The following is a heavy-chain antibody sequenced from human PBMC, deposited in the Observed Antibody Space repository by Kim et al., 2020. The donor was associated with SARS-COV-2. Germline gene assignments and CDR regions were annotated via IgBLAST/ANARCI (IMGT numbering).Heavy chain of an antibody. Sequence: GGSLRLSCAASGFTFSTYWMDWVRQAPGKGPVWVSRIDTDGSTTPYADSVKGRFTISSDNSKNTLILQMTSLRADDTGVYYCARGPFWGPGTLVTVSS. CDR3: ARGPF. CDR1: GFTFSTYW. J-gene: IGHJ4*02. CDR2: IDTDGSTT. V-gene: IGHV3-74*01.